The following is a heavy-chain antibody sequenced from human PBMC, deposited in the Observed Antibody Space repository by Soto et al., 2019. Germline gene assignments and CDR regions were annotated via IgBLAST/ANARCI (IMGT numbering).Heavy chain of an antibody. CDR2: IIPRFNKV. CDR1: GGTFSIFA. D-gene: IGHD3-10*01. J-gene: IGHJ6*02. Sequence: ASVKVSCKASGGTFSIFAINWVRQAPGQGFEWMGGIIPRFNKVSFPEKFQGRVTFTADESTSTAYMELSSLRSEDTAVYYCARGSLGTGLWFGELRRTDYYYGMDVWGQGTTVTVSS. CDR3: ARGSLGTGLWFGELRRTDYYYGMDV. V-gene: IGHV1-69*13.